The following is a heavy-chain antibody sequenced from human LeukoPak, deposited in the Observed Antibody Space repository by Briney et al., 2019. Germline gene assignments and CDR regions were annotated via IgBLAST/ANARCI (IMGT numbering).Heavy chain of an antibody. CDR1: GYTFTGYY. Sequence: ASVKVSCKASGYTFTGYYMHWVRQAPGQGLEWMGWINPNSGGTNYAQKFQGRVTMTRDTSISTAYMELSRLRSDDTAVYYCAREYIVVVPVAIPFSPWGQGTLVTVSS. CDR3: AREYIVVVPVAIPFSP. CDR2: INPNSGGT. V-gene: IGHV1-2*02. D-gene: IGHD2-2*01. J-gene: IGHJ5*02.